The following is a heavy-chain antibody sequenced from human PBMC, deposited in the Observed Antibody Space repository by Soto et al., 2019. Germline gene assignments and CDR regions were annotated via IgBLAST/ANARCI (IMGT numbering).Heavy chain of an antibody. D-gene: IGHD3-10*01. CDR3: ARGSTDSYPGSRIFDF. J-gene: IGHJ4*02. CDR1: GITFGSRA. V-gene: IGHV3-23*01. CDR2: ITDTGGDT. Sequence: GGSLIICWVSSGITFGSRAGSWVRQDPGAGLEWVSTITDTGGDTKYADSVRGRFTMSRDNSKKTLYLQMNSLRVEDSALYYCARGSTDSYPGSRIFDFWGRGTLVTVSS.